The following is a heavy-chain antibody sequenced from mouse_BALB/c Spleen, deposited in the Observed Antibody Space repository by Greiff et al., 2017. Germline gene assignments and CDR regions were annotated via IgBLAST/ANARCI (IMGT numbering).Heavy chain of an antibody. D-gene: IGHD2-3*01. CDR3: ARGSINPLFAY. J-gene: IGHJ3*01. CDR1: GYTFTDYN. CDR2: IYPYNGGT. Sequence: EVKLMESGPELVKPGASVKISCKASGYTFTDYNMHWVKQSHGKSLEWIGYIYPYNGGTGYNQKFKSKATLTVDNSSSTAYMELRSLTSEDSAVYYCARGSINPLFAYWGQGTLVTVSA. V-gene: IGHV1S29*02.